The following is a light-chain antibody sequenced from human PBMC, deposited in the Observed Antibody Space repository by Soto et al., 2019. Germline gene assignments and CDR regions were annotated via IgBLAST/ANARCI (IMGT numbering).Light chain of an antibody. CDR2: AAS. Sequence: AIRMTQSPSSLSASTGDRVTITCRASQGISSYLAWYQQKPGKAPQLLIYAASTLQSGVPSRFSGSGSGTDFTLTISCLESEDFATYYCQQYYSYPLTFGRGTKVEIK. V-gene: IGKV1-8*01. CDR3: QQYYSYPLT. CDR1: QGISSY. J-gene: IGKJ4*01.